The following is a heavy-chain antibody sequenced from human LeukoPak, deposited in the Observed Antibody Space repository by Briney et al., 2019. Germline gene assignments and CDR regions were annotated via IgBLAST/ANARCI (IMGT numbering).Heavy chain of an antibody. CDR1: GYSFTSYW. CDR2: IYPGDSDT. Sequence: GESLKISCKGSGYSFTSYWIGWVRQMPEKGLEWMGIIYPGDSDTRYSPSFQGQVTISADKSISTAYLQWSSLEASDTAMYYCARRGYCSSTSCAQYNWFDPWGQGTLVTVSS. D-gene: IGHD2-2*01. J-gene: IGHJ5*02. V-gene: IGHV5-51*01. CDR3: ARRGYCSSTSCAQYNWFDP.